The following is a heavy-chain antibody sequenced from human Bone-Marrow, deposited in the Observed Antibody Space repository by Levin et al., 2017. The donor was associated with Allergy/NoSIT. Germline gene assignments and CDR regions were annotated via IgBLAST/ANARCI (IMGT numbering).Heavy chain of an antibody. D-gene: IGHD3-10*01. CDR3: ARHGMGFVRGVPNFDY. V-gene: IGHV5-51*01. CDR2: IYPDDSET. J-gene: IGHJ4*02. Sequence: KRGESLKISCEVSGYSFYAYWIAWVRQMPGKGPEWMGIIYPDDSETIYSPTFQGQVTFSVDKSISTAYLEWSSLKASDTAIYYCARHGMGFVRGVPNFDYWGQGTLVTVSS. CDR1: GYSFYAYW.